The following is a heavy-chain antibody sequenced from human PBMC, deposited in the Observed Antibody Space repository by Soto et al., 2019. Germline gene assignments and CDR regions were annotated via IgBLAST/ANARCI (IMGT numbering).Heavy chain of an antibody. D-gene: IGHD1-7*01. J-gene: IGHJ4*02. CDR3: ARGPQTLLSIAGTTSTAFDY. Sequence: SETLSLTCAVYGGSFSGYYWSWIRQPPGKGLEWIGEINHSGSTNYNPSLKSRVTISVDTSKNQFSLKLSSVTAADTAVYYCARGPQTLLSIAGTTSTAFDYWGQGTLFTVAT. CDR2: INHSGST. CDR1: GGSFSGYY. V-gene: IGHV4-34*01.